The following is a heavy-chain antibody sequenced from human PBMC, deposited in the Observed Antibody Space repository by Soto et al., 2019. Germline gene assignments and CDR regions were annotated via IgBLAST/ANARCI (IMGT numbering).Heavy chain of an antibody. CDR3: ARPLWFGELSMDV. V-gene: IGHV1-2*02. J-gene: IGHJ6*02. CDR2: INPNSGGT. CDR1: GYTFTGYY. D-gene: IGHD3-10*01. Sequence: ASVKVSCKASGYTFTGYYMHWVRQAPGQGLEWMGWINPNSGGTNYAQKFQGRVTMTRDTSISTAYMELSRLRSDDTAVYYCARPLWFGELSMDVWGQGTTVTVPS.